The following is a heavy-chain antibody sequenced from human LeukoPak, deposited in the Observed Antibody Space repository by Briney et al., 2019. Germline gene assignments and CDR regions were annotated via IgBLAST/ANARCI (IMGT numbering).Heavy chain of an antibody. J-gene: IGHJ5*02. CDR3: ARDQIMGNTSYNWFEP. CDR1: GYTFTGYY. D-gene: IGHD1-26*01. Sequence: ASVKVSCKASGYTFTGYYMHWVRQAPGQGLEWMGWINPNNGDTKYAQKFQGRVTMTTDTSISTAYMELSRLKSDDTAVYYCARDQIMGNTSYNWFEPWGQGTLVTVSS. CDR2: INPNNGDT. V-gene: IGHV1-2*02.